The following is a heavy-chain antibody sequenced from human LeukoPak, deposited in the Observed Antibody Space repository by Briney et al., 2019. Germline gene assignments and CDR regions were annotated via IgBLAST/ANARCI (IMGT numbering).Heavy chain of an antibody. D-gene: IGHD2-15*01. Sequence: GGSLRLSCAASGLTFSSYSMNWVRQAPGKGLEWVSSISSSSSYIYYADSAKGRFTISRDNAKNSLYLQMNSLRAEDTAVYYCARTIEEYCSGGSCYHYYFDYWGQGTLVTVSS. J-gene: IGHJ4*02. CDR1: GLTFSSYS. V-gene: IGHV3-21*01. CDR2: ISSSSSYI. CDR3: ARTIEEYCSGGSCYHYYFDY.